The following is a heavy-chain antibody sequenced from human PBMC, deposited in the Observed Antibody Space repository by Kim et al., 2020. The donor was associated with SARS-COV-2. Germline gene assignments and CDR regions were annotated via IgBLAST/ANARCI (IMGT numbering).Heavy chain of an antibody. CDR2: INHSGST. J-gene: IGHJ6*02. CDR3: ARGRGGTTVVTFGLGYYYYYGRDV. V-gene: IGHV4-34*01. CDR1: GGSFSGYY. Sequence: SETLSLTCAVYGGSFSGYYWSWIRQPPGKGLEWIGEINHSGSTNYNPSLKSRVTISVDTSKNQFSLKLSSVTAADTAVYYCARGRGGTTVVTFGLGYYYYYGRDVWGQGTTVTVSS. D-gene: IGHD4-17*01.